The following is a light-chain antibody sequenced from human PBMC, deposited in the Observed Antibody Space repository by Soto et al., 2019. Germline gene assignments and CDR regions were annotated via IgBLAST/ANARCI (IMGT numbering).Light chain of an antibody. CDR2: DAS. J-gene: IGKJ1*01. Sequence: SAVDRSILTCRASQSVSSYLAWYQQKPGQAPRLLIYDASNRATGIPARFSGRGSGRDITLVFSILKPEDFATYYSRLRYSSPPPFAHGTKVDIK. CDR3: RLRYSSPPP. V-gene: IGKV3-11*02. CDR1: QSVSSY.